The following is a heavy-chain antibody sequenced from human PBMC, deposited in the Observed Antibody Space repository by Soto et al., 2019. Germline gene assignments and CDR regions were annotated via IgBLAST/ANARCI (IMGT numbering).Heavy chain of an antibody. D-gene: IGHD6-19*01. J-gene: IGHJ4*01. CDR1: GFTFSSYG. CDR2: ISYDGSNK. Sequence: QVQLVESGGGVVQPGRSLRLSCAASGFTFSSYGMHWVRQAPGKGLEWVAVISYDGSNKYYADSVKGRFTISRDNSKNTLYLQMNSLRAEDTAVYYCAKDRFRIAVAAPFDYWGQEPWSPSPQ. CDR3: AKDRFRIAVAAPFDY. V-gene: IGHV3-30*18.